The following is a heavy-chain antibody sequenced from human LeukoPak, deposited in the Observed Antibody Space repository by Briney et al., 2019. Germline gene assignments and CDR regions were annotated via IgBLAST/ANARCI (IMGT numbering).Heavy chain of an antibody. CDR3: ASGYSRSSNDY. Sequence: GGSLRLSCAASGFTFSSYSFNWVRQAPGKGLEWVSSISSSRNDIYYADSVKGRFTISRDNAKSSLYLQMNSLRDKDTAVYYCASGYSRSSNDYWGHGTLVTVSS. CDR2: ISSSRNDI. J-gene: IGHJ4*01. V-gene: IGHV3-21*01. D-gene: IGHD6-6*01. CDR1: GFTFSSYS.